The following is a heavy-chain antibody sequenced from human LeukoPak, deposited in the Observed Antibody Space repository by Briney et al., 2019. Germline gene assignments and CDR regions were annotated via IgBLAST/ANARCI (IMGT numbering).Heavy chain of an antibody. CDR1: GGSFSGYY. D-gene: IGHD6-6*01. Sequence: SETLSLTCAVYGGSFSGYYWSWIRQPPGKGLEWIGEINHSGSTNYNPSLKSRVTISVDTSKNQFSLKLSSVTAADTVVYYCARGSKGSSARGYYYYMDVWGKGTTVTVSS. V-gene: IGHV4-34*01. CDR2: INHSGST. J-gene: IGHJ6*03. CDR3: ARGSKGSSARGYYYYMDV.